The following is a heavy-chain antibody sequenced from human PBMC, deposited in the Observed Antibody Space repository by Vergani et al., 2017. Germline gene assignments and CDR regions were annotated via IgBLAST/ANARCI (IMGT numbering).Heavy chain of an antibody. D-gene: IGHD4-23*01. Sequence: EVQLVESGGGLVQPGGSLRLSCAASGFTFSSYEMNWVRQAPGKGLEWVSYISSSGSTIYYADSVKGRFTISRDNAKNSLYLQMNSLRAEDTAVYYCAGLRGGGNSIGVDYWGQGTLVTVSS. V-gene: IGHV3-48*03. J-gene: IGHJ4*02. CDR2: ISSSGSTI. CDR1: GFTFSSYE. CDR3: AGLRGGGNSIGVDY.